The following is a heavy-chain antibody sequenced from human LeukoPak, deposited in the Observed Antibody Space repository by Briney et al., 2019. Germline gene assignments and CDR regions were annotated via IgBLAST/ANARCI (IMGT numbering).Heavy chain of an antibody. CDR2: INHSGST. J-gene: IGHJ5*02. CDR3: ARDHLANLASRLFDP. D-gene: IGHD3-3*01. V-gene: IGHV4-34*01. Sequence: PSETLSLTCTVSGDSISSYYWSWIRQPPGKGLEWIGEINHSGSTNYNPSLKSRVTISVDTSKNQFSLKLSSVTAADTAVYYCARDHLANLASRLFDPWGQGSLVTVSS. CDR1: GDSISSYY.